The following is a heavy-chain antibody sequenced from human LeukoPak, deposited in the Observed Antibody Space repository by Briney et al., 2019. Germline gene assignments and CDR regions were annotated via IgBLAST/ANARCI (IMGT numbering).Heavy chain of an antibody. CDR1: GFTFSSYS. CDR3: ARGKDTAMVIFAFDI. CDR2: ISSSSSYI. D-gene: IGHD5-18*01. Sequence: GGSLRLSCAASGFTFSSYSMNWVSQAPGKGLEWVSSISSSSSYIYYADSVKGRFTISRDNAKNSLYLQMNSLRAEDTAVYYCARGKDTAMVIFAFDIWGQGTMVTVSS. V-gene: IGHV3-21*01. J-gene: IGHJ3*02.